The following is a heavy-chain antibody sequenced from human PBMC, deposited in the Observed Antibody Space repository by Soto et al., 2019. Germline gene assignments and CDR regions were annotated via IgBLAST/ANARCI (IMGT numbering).Heavy chain of an antibody. V-gene: IGHV3-33*01. D-gene: IGHD6-6*01. CDR2: IWYDGSNK. J-gene: IGHJ6*02. CDR3: ARGGEAVAARKTRYYYYGMDV. CDR1: GFTFSSYG. Sequence: GGSLRLSCAASGFTFSSYGMHWVRQAPGKGLEWVAVIWYDGSNKYYADSVKGRFTISRDNSKNTLYLQMNSLRAEDTAVYYCARGGEAVAARKTRYYYYGMDVGGQGTTVTVSS.